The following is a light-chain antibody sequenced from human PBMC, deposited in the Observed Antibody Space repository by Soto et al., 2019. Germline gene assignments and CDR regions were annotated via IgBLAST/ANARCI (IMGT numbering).Light chain of an antibody. CDR2: AAS. V-gene: IGKV1-12*01. J-gene: IGKJ4*01. CDR3: QQANSFPPT. Sequence: DIPMTQSPSSVSASVGDRVTITCRASQDITTWLTWYQQKPGKAPELLISAASTLQSGVPSRFSGSGSGTDFTLTISSLQPEDFATYYCQQANSFPPTFGGGTKVEIK. CDR1: QDITTW.